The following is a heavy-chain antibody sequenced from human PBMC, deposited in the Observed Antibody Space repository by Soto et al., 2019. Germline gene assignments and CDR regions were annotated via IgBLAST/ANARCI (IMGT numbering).Heavy chain of an antibody. CDR2: IIPIFGTA. Sequence: SVKVSCKASGGTFSSYAISWVRQAPGQGLEWMGGIIPIFGTANYAQKFQGRVTITADESTSTAYMELSSLRSEDTAVYYCASHLPYYDFWSGYYTGNYSYYYYYGMDVWGQGTKVTVSS. J-gene: IGHJ6*02. V-gene: IGHV1-69*13. CDR1: GGTFSSYA. D-gene: IGHD3-3*01. CDR3: ASHLPYYDFWSGYYTGNYSYYYYYGMDV.